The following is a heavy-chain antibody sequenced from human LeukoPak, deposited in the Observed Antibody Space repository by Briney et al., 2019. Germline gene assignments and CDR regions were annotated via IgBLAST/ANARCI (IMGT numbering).Heavy chain of an antibody. Sequence: GGSLRLSCAASGFTFSTYAMSWVRQAPGKGLEWVSVISVSGGSTYYADSVKGRFTISRDNSKNTLYLQMNSLRAEDTAVYYCAKSPGGVVSTSFDMWGQGTLVTVFS. CDR2: ISVSGGST. V-gene: IGHV3-23*01. J-gene: IGHJ4*02. CDR1: GFTFSTYA. CDR3: AKSPGGVVSTSFDM. D-gene: IGHD3-9*01.